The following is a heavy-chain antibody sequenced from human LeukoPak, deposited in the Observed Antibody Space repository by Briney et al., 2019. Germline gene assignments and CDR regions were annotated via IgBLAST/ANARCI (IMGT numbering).Heavy chain of an antibody. J-gene: IGHJ3*02. D-gene: IGHD3-10*01. CDR2: ISAYNGNT. CDR3: ARGSLVGDAFDI. CDR1: GYTFTGYY. Sequence: ASVKVSCKASGYTFTGYYMHWVRQAPGQGLEWMGWISAYNGNTNYAQKLQGRVTMTTDTSTSTAYMELRSLRSDDTAVYYCARGSLVGDAFDIWGQGTMVTVSS. V-gene: IGHV1-18*04.